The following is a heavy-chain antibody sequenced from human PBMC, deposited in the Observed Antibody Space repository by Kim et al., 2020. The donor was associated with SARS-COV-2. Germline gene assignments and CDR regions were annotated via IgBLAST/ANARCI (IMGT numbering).Heavy chain of an antibody. D-gene: IGHD3-16*01. Sequence: GGSLRLSCVVSGFTFSTYAMHWVRQAPGKGLEWVAVIWYDGSKKYYADSVKGRFTISRDNSKNTLYLEMNSLRAEDTAVYYCAKDEGYGGDSPLDYRGQGTLVTVSS. CDR2: IWYDGSKK. J-gene: IGHJ4*02. CDR1: GFTFSTYA. CDR3: AKDEGYGGDSPLDY. V-gene: IGHV3-33*06.